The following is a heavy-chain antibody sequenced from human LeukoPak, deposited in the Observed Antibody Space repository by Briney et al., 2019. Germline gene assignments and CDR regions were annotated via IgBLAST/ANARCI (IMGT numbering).Heavy chain of an antibody. Sequence: PGGSLRLSCAASEFTFSSYAMQWVRQAPGKGLEWVSGISGSGDSTYYADSVKGRFTISRDNSKNTLSLQMNSLRAADTAVYYCSKGGAAGTHFFDYWGQGTLVTVSS. V-gene: IGHV3-23*01. CDR1: EFTFSSYA. D-gene: IGHD6-19*01. CDR3: SKGGAAGTHFFDY. CDR2: ISGSGDST. J-gene: IGHJ4*02.